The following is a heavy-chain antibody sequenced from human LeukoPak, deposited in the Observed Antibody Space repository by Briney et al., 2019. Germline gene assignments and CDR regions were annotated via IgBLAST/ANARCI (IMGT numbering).Heavy chain of an antibody. Sequence: PGGSLRLSCAASGVSVSSNYMNWVRQAPGKGLECVSVMYSGGTTYYADSVKGRFTLSRDKSENTLYLQMNSLRAQDTAVYYCARGGNYYDRSGYYSGQALDIWGQGTMVTVSS. CDR2: MYSGGTT. D-gene: IGHD3-22*01. V-gene: IGHV3-53*01. J-gene: IGHJ3*02. CDR1: GVSVSSNY. CDR3: ARGGNYYDRSGYYSGQALDI.